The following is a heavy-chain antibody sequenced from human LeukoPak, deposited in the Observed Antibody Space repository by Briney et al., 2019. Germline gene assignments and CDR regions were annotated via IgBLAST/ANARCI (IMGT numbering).Heavy chain of an antibody. J-gene: IGHJ4*02. V-gene: IGHV3-33*01. D-gene: IGHD2-15*01. CDR1: GFTFSSYG. CDR2: IWYDGSNK. Sequence: PGRSLRLSCAASGFTFSSYGMHWVRQAPGKGLEWVAVIWYDGSNKYYADSVKGRFTISRDNSKNTLYLQMNSLRAEDTAVYYCAGEYCSGGSCYRIDSWGQGTLVTVSS. CDR3: AGEYCSGGSCYRIDS.